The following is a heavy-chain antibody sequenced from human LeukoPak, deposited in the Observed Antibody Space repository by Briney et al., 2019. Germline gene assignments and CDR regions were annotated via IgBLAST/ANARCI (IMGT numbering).Heavy chain of an antibody. CDR1: GFTFDDYA. CDR3: ANPEGH. Sequence: GGSLRLSCAASGFTFDDYAMHWVRQAPGKGLEWVSGISWNSGSIGYADSVKGRFTISRDNSKNTLYLQMNSLRAEDTAVYYCANPEGHWGQGTLVTVSS. CDR2: ISWNSGSI. V-gene: IGHV3-9*01. J-gene: IGHJ4*02.